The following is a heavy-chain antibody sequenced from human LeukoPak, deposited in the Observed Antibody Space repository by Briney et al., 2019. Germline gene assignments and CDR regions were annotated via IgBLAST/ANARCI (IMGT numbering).Heavy chain of an antibody. CDR3: ARSPADCSGGSCYPYYFDY. J-gene: IGHJ4*02. V-gene: IGHV4-31*03. CDR2: IYYSGST. CDR1: GGSISSGGYY. Sequence: SETLSLTCTVSGGSISSGGYYWSWIRQHPGKGLEWIGYIYYSGSTYYNPSLKSRVTISVDTSKNQFSLKLSSVTAADTAVYYCARSPADCSGGSCYPYYFDYWGQGTLVTVSS. D-gene: IGHD2-15*01.